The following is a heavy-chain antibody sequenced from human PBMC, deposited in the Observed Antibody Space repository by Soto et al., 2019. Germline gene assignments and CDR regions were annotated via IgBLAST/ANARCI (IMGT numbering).Heavy chain of an antibody. CDR1: GYTFTSYY. V-gene: IGHV1-46*01. CDR3: ARGDIVVVVAATAAAENNWFDP. J-gene: IGHJ5*02. D-gene: IGHD2-15*01. Sequence: AASVKVSCKASGYTFTSYYMHWVRQAPGQGLEWMGIINPSGGSTSYAQKFQGRVTMTRDTSTSTVYMELSSLRSEDTAVYYCARGDIVVVVAATAAAENNWFDPWGQGTLVTAPQ. CDR2: INPSGGST.